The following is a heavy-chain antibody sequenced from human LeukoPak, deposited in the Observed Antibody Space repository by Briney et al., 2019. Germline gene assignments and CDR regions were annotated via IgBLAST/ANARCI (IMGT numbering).Heavy chain of an antibody. V-gene: IGHV3-23*01. J-gene: IGHJ4*02. D-gene: IGHD2-2*01. CDR2: ISGGGGSA. CDR1: GFTFSSYP. Sequence: GGSLRLSCAGSGFTFSSYPMSWVRQAPAKGLQWVSAISGGGGSAYYADSVKGRFTISRHNSKNTLYLQMNSLRAEDTAVYYCARAVGYEGNMYYFDYWGQGTLVTVSS. CDR3: ARAVGYEGNMYYFDY.